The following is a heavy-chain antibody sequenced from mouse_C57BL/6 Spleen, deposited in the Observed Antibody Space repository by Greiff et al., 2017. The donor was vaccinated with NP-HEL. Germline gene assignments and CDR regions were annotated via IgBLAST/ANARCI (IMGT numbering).Heavy chain of an antibody. CDR3: ANILKGRDYAMDY. CDR2: IHPSDSDT. Sequence: VQLQQPGAELVKPGASVKVSCKASGYTFTSYWMHWVKQRPGQGLEWIGSIHPSDSDTNYNQKFKGKTTLTVDKSSSTAYMQLSSLTSEDSAVYYCANILKGRDYAMDYWGQGTSVTVSS. CDR1: GYTFTSYW. D-gene: IGHD3-3*01. J-gene: IGHJ4*01. V-gene: IGHV1-74*01.